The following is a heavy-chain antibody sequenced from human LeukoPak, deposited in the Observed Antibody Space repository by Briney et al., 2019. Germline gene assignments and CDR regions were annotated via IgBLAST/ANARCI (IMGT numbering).Heavy chain of an antibody. V-gene: IGHV3-74*01. CDR3: ARGNNFWSGYSDY. D-gene: IGHD3-3*01. CDR2: INSDGSSI. CDR1: GFTFSSYE. Sequence: GGSLRLSCAASGFTFSSYEMNWVRQAPGKGLVWVSRINSDGSSINYADSVKGRFTISRDNAKNTLYLQMNSLRAEDTAVYYCARGNNFWSGYSDYWGQGALVTVSS. J-gene: IGHJ4*02.